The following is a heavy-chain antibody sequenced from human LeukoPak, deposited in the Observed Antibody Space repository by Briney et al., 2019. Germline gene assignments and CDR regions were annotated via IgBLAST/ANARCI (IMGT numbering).Heavy chain of an antibody. CDR1: ADSFSSHY. Sequence: PSETLSLTCAVSADSFSSHYWTWIRQPPGKGLEWIGYISYIGSTNYNPSLKSRVAISEDTSKSQFSLKLTSVTAADTAVYYCARHPRASDPFDIWGQGTIVTVSS. V-gene: IGHV4-59*08. J-gene: IGHJ3*02. CDR2: ISYIGST. CDR3: ARHPRASDPFDI.